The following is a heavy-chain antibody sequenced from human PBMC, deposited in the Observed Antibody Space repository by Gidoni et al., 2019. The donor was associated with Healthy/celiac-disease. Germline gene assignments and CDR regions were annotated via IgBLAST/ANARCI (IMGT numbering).Heavy chain of an antibody. D-gene: IGHD2-21*02. CDR1: GGSISSGGYY. CDR3: ASDCGGDCRLIGAFDI. Sequence: QVQLQESGPGLVKPSQTLSLTSTLAGGSISSGGYYWSWIRQHPGKGVEWIGYIYYSGSTYYNPSLKSRVTISVDTSKNQFSLKLSSVTAADTAVYYCASDCGGDCRLIGAFDIWGQGTMVTVSS. J-gene: IGHJ3*02. V-gene: IGHV4-31*03. CDR2: IYYSGST.